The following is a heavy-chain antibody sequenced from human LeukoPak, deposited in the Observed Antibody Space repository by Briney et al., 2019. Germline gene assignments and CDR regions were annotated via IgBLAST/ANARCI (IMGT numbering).Heavy chain of an antibody. D-gene: IGHD3-3*01. CDR3: AKEGRYDFWSGLYQEGWFDP. CDR1: GFTFSSYA. V-gene: IGHV3-30*02. CDR2: IRYDGSNK. J-gene: IGHJ5*02. Sequence: RPGGSLRLSCAASGFTFSSYAMHWVRQAPGKGLEWVAFIRYDGSNKYYADSVKGRFTISRDNSKNTLYLQMNSLRAEDTAVYYCAKEGRYDFWSGLYQEGWFDPWGQGTLVTVSS.